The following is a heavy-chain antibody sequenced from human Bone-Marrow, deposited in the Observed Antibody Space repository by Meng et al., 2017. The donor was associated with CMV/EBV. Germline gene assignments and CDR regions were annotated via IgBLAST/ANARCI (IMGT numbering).Heavy chain of an antibody. CDR3: AREEGYYYYGMDV. J-gene: IGHJ6*02. V-gene: IGHV3-21*01. CDR2: ISSSSSYI. Sequence: GESLKISCAASGFTFSSYSMNWVRQAPGKGLEWVSSISSSSSYIYYADSVKGRFTISRDNAKNSLYLQMNSLRAEDTAVYYCAREEGYYYYGMDVWGQGTTVTVSS. CDR1: GFTFSSYS.